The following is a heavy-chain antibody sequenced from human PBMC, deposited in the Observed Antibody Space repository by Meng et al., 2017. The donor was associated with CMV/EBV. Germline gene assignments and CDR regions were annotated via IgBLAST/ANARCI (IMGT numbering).Heavy chain of an antibody. CDR3: ASRRFYDFWSGYFKMDYYYGMDV. V-gene: IGHV1-69*02. J-gene: IGHJ6*02. Sequence: SVQVSCKASGGTFSSYTISWVRQAPGQGLEWMGRIIPILGIANYAQKFQGRVTITADKSTSTAYMELSSLRSEDTAVYYCASRRFYDFWSGYFKMDYYYGMDVWGQGTTVTVSS. CDR2: IIPILGIA. D-gene: IGHD3-3*01. CDR1: GGTFSSYT.